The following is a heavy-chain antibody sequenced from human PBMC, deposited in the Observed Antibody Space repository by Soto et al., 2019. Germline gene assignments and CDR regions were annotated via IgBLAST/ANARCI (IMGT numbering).Heavy chain of an antibody. D-gene: IGHD3-3*01. V-gene: IGHV3-73*01. CDR3: AGGSDFWRFDH. CDR1: GSTFSGSA. J-gene: IGHJ4*02. Sequence: EVQLVESGGGLVQPGGSLKLSCAVSGSTFSGSAIHWVRQASGKGLEWVGRVRNKVNNYATAYATSVEGRFSISRDDSGNTAYLQMNGLKPEDTAIYYCAGGSDFWRFDHWGQGTLVIVFS. CDR2: VRNKVNNYAT.